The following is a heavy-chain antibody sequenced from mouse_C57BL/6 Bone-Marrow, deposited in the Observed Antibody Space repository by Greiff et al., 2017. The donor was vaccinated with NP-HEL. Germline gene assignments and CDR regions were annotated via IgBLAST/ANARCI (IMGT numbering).Heavy chain of an antibody. Sequence: QVQLKESGPGLVQPSQSLSITCTVSGFSLTSYGVHWVRQSPGKGLEWLGVIWSGGSTDYNAAFISRLSISKDNSKSQVFFKMNSLQADDTAIYYCARNSFYDYDRDYYAMDYWGQGTSVTVSS. CDR3: ARNSFYDYDRDYYAMDY. D-gene: IGHD2-4*01. V-gene: IGHV2-2*01. CDR2: IWSGGST. J-gene: IGHJ4*01. CDR1: GFSLTSYG.